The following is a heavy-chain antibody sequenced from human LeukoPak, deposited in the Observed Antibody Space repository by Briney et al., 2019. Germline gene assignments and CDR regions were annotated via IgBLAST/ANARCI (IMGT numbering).Heavy chain of an antibody. CDR2: ISGTGDNT. Sequence: GRSLRLSCAPSGLTFNNFAMSSVRQAPGKWLESVLVISGTGDNTYYADCVKGRFTISRDNSQNTLYLQMNSLRAEDTAVYYCAKGHSDYGTGFDCWGQGTLFTVAS. V-gene: IGHV3-23*01. CDR3: AKGHSDYGTGFDC. J-gene: IGHJ4*02. CDR1: GLTFNNFA. D-gene: IGHD4/OR15-4a*01.